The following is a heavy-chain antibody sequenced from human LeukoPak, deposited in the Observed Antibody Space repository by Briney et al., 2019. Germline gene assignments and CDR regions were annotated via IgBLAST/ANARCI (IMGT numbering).Heavy chain of an antibody. CDR1: GFTFKAYW. CDR2: IQQDGSEK. V-gene: IGHV3-7*01. CDR3: ARLRYTYGKNFDY. Sequence: PGGSLRLSCEASGFTFKAYWMSGVRQAPGTGVEGVANIQQDGSEKNYVDYVKGRFTISRDNARNSLYLEMNSLRAEDTAVYYCARLRYTYGKNFDYWGQGTLVTVSS. J-gene: IGHJ4*02. D-gene: IGHD5-18*01.